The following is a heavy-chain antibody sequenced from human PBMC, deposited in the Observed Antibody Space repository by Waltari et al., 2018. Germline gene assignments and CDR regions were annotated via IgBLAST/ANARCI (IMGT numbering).Heavy chain of an antibody. Sequence: EVQLVESGGTMVQPGGSLRLFCAASGFTFKNYEMNWLRRAPGKGLEWVAYISSGATTIFYTGSVKGRFTISRDNAKNSVYLQMNSLRADDTAIYYCARGEGGANEYWGQGTVVTVSS. CDR3: ARGEGGANEY. CDR2: ISSGATTI. CDR1: GFTFKNYE. V-gene: IGHV3-48*03. D-gene: IGHD1-26*01. J-gene: IGHJ4*02.